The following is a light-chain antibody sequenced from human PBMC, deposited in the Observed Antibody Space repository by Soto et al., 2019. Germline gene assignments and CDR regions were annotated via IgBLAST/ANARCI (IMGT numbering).Light chain of an antibody. V-gene: IGKV3-11*01. Sequence: EIVLTQSPATLSLSPGERATLSCRASQSVSSYSAWYQQKPGQAPRLLIYDASNRATGIPARFSGGGSGTDFTLTISSLEPEDFAVYYCQQRSNWPPATFGQGTKLELK. J-gene: IGKJ2*01. CDR2: DAS. CDR3: QQRSNWPPAT. CDR1: QSVSSY.